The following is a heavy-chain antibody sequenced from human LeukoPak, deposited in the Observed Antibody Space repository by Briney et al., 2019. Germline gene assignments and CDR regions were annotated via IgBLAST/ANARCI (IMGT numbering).Heavy chain of an antibody. J-gene: IGHJ4*02. Sequence: GGSLRLSCAASELHALTWVRQGPGKGLEWVSAISRSGGSTYYADSVKGRFTISRDNSKNTLYLQMNSLTAEDTAVYFCARDETKRGYSYGTSPFDYWGQGTLVTVSS. CDR2: ISRSGGST. CDR3: ARDETKRGYSYGTSPFDY. V-gene: IGHV3-23*01. CDR1: ELHA. D-gene: IGHD5-18*01.